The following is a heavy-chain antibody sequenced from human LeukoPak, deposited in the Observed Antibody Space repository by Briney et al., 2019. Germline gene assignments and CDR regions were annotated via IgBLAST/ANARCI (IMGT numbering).Heavy chain of an antibody. CDR1: GFTFSSYG. CDR3: AKSLGYCGGDCYPSYYMDV. D-gene: IGHD2-21*02. V-gene: IGHV3-30*02. CDR2: IRYDGSNK. J-gene: IGHJ6*03. Sequence: GGSLSLSCAASGFTFSSYGMHWVRQAPGKGLEWVAFIRYDGSNKYYADSVKGRFTISRDNSKNTLYLQMNSLRAEDTAVYYCAKSLGYCGGDCYPSYYMDVWGKGTTVTVSS.